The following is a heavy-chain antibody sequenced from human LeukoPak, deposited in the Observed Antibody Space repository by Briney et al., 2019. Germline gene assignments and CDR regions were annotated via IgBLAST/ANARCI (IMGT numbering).Heavy chain of an antibody. CDR1: GCSISSYY. CDR3: ARHGRYSSSPGFDY. V-gene: IGHV4-59*08. CDR2: IYYSGGT. J-gene: IGHJ4*02. D-gene: IGHD6-6*01. Sequence: SETLSLTCTVSGCSISSYYWSWLRQPPGKGLEWIGYIYYSGGTNYNPSLKSRVTISVDTSKNQLSLKLSSVTAADTAVYYCARHGRYSSSPGFDYWGQGNLVTVSS.